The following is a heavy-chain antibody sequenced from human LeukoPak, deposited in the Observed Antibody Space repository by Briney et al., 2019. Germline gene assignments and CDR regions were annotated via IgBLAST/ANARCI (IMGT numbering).Heavy chain of an antibody. J-gene: IGHJ4*02. Sequence: PGGSLRLSCGASGFIFSDYYMSWIRQAPGKGLEWISYISSSGTPKYYADSVKGRFTISRDNAKKSLFLQMNSLRVEDTAVYYCVRDDGHHWFDFWGQGTLVTVSS. CDR3: VRDDGHHWFDF. CDR1: GFIFSDYY. V-gene: IGHV3-11*01. CDR2: ISSSGTPK. D-gene: IGHD1-1*01.